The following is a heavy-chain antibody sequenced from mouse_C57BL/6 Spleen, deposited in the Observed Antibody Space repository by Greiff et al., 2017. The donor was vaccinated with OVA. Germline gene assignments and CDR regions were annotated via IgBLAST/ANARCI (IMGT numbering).Heavy chain of an antibody. CDR3: ARSGPYYAMDY. J-gene: IGHJ4*01. Sequence: QVHVKQSGAELVRPGTSVKMSCKASGYTFTNYWIGWAKQRPGHGLEWIGDIYPGGGYTNYNEKFKGKATLTADKSSSTAYMQFSSLTSEDSAIYYCARSGPYYAMDYWGQGTSVTVSS. CDR2: IYPGGGYT. D-gene: IGHD3-1*01. CDR1: GYTFTNYW. V-gene: IGHV1-63*01.